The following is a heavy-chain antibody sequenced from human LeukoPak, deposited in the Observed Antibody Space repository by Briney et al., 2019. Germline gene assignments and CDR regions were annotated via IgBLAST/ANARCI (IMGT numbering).Heavy chain of an antibody. CDR3: ARQEARRGGGCDY. Sequence: GESLKISCQGSGYSFTSYWIGWVRQMPGKGLEWMGIIYPGDSDTRYSPSFQGQVTISADKSISTAYLQWSSLKASDTAMYYCARQEARRGGGCDYWGQGTLVTVSS. CDR2: IYPGDSDT. D-gene: IGHD3-16*01. V-gene: IGHV5-51*01. J-gene: IGHJ4*02. CDR1: GYSFTSYW.